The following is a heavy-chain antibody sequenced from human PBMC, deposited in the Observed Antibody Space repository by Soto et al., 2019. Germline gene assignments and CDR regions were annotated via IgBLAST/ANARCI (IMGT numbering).Heavy chain of an antibody. CDR1: GYTFSNYG. CDR2: ISAYNGNT. D-gene: IGHD3-10*01. J-gene: IGHJ4*02. Sequence: QVQLVQSGAEVKKPGASVKVSCKASGYTFSNYGINWVRQAPGQGPEWMGWISAYNGNTDYAQNFQGRVTMTTDTSTSPAYMELRSLTSGDTAVYYCARGSLSGSYYIYYWGQGTLVTVSS. CDR3: ARGSLSGSYYIYY. V-gene: IGHV1-18*01.